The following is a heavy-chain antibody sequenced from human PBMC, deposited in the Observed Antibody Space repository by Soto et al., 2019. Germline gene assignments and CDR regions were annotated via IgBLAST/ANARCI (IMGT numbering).Heavy chain of an antibody. CDR3: AKDTIYLPNWIPAAKGPYYYYGMDV. J-gene: IGHJ6*02. CDR2: ISWDGGST. D-gene: IGHD1-20*01. CDR1: GFTFDDYT. Sequence: GGSLRLSCAASGFTFDDYTMHWVRQAPGKGLEWVSLISWDGGSTYYADSVKGRFTISRDNSKNSLYLQMNSLRTEDTALYYCAKDTIYLPNWIPAAKGPYYYYGMDVWGQGTTVTVSS. V-gene: IGHV3-43*01.